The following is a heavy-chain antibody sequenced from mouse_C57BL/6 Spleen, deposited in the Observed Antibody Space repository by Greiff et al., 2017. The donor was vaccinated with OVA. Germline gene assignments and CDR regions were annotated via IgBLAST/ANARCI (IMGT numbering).Heavy chain of an antibody. D-gene: IGHD1-1*01. V-gene: IGHV5-17*01. J-gene: IGHJ1*03. CDR3: AKGVNYYSSSYVGWYFDV. Sequence: EVKVEESGGGLVKPGGSLKLSCAASGFTFSDYGMHWVRQAPEKGLEWVAYISSGSSTIYYADKVKGRFTISRDNAKNTLFLQMTSLRSEDTAMYYCAKGVNYYSSSYVGWYFDVWGTGTTVTVSS. CDR1: GFTFSDYG. CDR2: ISSGSSTI.